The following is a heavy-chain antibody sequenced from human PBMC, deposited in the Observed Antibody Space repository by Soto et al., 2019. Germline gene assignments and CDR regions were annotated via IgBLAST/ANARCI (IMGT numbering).Heavy chain of an antibody. Sequence: QVQLVQSGAEVKKPGASVKVSCKASGYTFTSYDINWVRQATGQGLEWMGWMNPNSGNTGYAQKFQGRVTMTRNTSISAAYMELSSLGSEDTAVYYCARGRPNPIAARGGRKDWSDPWGQGTLVTVSS. D-gene: IGHD6-6*01. CDR2: MNPNSGNT. CDR3: ARGRPNPIAARGGRKDWSDP. V-gene: IGHV1-8*01. J-gene: IGHJ5*02. CDR1: GYTFTSYD.